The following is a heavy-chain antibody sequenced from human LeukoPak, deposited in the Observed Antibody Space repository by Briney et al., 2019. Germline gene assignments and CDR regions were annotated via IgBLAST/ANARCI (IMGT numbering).Heavy chain of an antibody. V-gene: IGHV1-69*05. CDR1: GGTFSSYA. Sequence: SVKVSCKASGGTFSSYAISWVRQAPGQGLEWMGGIIPILGTANYAQKFQGRVTITTDESTSTAYMELSSLRSEDTAVYYCASRFPAAGAFDIWGQGTMVTVSS. D-gene: IGHD3-3*01. CDR2: IIPILGTA. CDR3: ASRFPAAGAFDI. J-gene: IGHJ3*02.